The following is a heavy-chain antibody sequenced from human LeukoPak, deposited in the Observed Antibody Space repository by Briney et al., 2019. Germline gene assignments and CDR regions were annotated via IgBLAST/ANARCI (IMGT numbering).Heavy chain of an antibody. J-gene: IGHJ4*02. D-gene: IGHD3-22*01. CDR3: ARDERYDSSGYPFDY. CDR1: GYTFTGYN. Sequence: ASVKVSCKASGYTFTGYNIHWVRQAPGQGLEWMGWINPNSGDTNYAQKLQSRVTMTRDTSISTAYMELSRLRSDDTAVYYCARDERYDSSGYPFDYWGQGTLVTVSS. V-gene: IGHV1-2*02. CDR2: INPNSGDT.